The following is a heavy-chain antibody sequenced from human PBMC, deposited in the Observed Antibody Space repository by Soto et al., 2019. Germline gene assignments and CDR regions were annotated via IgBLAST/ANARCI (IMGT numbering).Heavy chain of an antibody. Sequence: SETLSLTCAVYGGSFSGYYWSWIRQPPGKGLEWIGEINHSGSTNYNPSLKSRVTISVDTSKNKFSLKLSSVTAADTAVYYCATAGYLRRWFDPWGQGTLVNVS. CDR3: ATAGYLRRWFDP. J-gene: IGHJ5*02. CDR1: GGSFSGYY. D-gene: IGHD1-1*01. V-gene: IGHV4-34*01. CDR2: INHSGST.